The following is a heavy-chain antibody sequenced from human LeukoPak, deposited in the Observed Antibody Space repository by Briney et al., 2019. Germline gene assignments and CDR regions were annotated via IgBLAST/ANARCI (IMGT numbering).Heavy chain of an antibody. V-gene: IGHV3-21*01. CDR1: GFTFSSYS. D-gene: IGHD6-19*01. CDR3: AREPVAGTAPR. J-gene: IGHJ4*02. Sequence: GGSLRLSCAASGFTFSSYSMSWVRQAPGKGLEWVSSISSSSSYIYYADSVKGRFTISRDNAKNSLYLQMNSLRAEDTAVYYCAREPVAGTAPRWGQGTLVTVSS. CDR2: ISSSSSYI.